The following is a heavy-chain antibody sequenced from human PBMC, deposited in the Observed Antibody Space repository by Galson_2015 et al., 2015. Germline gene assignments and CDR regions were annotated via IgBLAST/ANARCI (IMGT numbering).Heavy chain of an antibody. CDR2: INPSGRL. CDR1: GYTFTSYY. D-gene: IGHD1-20*01. J-gene: IGHJ3*02. V-gene: IGHV1-46*01. CDR3: AGGTTSITGCVFDT. Sequence: SVKVSCKASGYTFTSYYMHWVRQAPGQGLEWMGIINPSGRLTYAQKLQGRVTMTRDTSTSTVYMELSSLRSEDTAVFYCAGGTTSITGCVFDTWGQGTMVTVSS.